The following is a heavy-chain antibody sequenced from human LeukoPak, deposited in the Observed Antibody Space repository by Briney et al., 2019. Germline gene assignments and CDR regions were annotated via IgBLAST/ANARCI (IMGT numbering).Heavy chain of an antibody. Sequence: PGGSLRLSCTASGLTLSTSGFNWVRQAPGKGLEWVASIGPTGSDRYHADSIKGRFTISRDNANNFLYLQMNSLRAEDTSVYYCATETNGRHYDYWGQGTLLTVSS. CDR1: GLTLSTSG. D-gene: IGHD1-14*01. V-gene: IGHV3-21*06. CDR3: ATETNGRHYDY. J-gene: IGHJ4*02. CDR2: IGPTGSDR.